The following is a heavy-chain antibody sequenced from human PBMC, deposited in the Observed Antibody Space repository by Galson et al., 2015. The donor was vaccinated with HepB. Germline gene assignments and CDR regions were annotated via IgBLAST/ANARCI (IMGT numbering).Heavy chain of an antibody. V-gene: IGHV3-13*01. D-gene: IGHD3-16*02. CDR2: IGTVGDT. J-gene: IGHJ4*02. CDR3: TRVVGDQFGTYHFDH. Sequence: SLRLSCAGYGFTFSTYNMHWVRQVTGKGLEWVSAIGTVGDTYYAGSVKGRFTISRENARNSLYLQMSNLRAGDTAVYYCTRVVGDQFGTYHFDHWGQGALVTVSS. CDR1: GFTFSTYN.